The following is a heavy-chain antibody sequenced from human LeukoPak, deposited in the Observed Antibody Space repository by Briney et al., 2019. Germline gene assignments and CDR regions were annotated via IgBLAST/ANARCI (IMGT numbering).Heavy chain of an antibody. CDR2: INPSGGST. Sequence: ASVKVSCKASGYAFTSRGISWMRQAPGQGLEWMGIINPSGGSTNYAQKFQGRVTMTRDTSTSTVYMELSSLRSEDTAVYYCARGRGFGGAFDYWGQGTLVTVSS. CDR3: ARGRGFGGAFDY. D-gene: IGHD3-16*01. V-gene: IGHV1-46*01. J-gene: IGHJ4*02. CDR1: GYAFTSRG.